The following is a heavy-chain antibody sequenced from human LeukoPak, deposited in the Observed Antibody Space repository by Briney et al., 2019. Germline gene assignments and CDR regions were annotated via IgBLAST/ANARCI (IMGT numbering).Heavy chain of an antibody. CDR3: ARSNGIPAALLSY. CDR1: GGSLSSGDYY. CDR2: IYYRGST. V-gene: IGHV4-30-4*08. Sequence: SETLSLTCTVSGGSLSSGDYYWSWIRQPPGKGLEWIGYIYYRGSTYYNPSLKSRVTISVDTSKNQFSLKLSSVTAADTAVYYCARSNGIPAALLSYWGQGTLVTVSS. J-gene: IGHJ4*02. D-gene: IGHD2-2*01.